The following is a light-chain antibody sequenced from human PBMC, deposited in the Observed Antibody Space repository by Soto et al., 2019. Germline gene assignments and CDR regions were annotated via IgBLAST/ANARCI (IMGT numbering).Light chain of an antibody. Sequence: DIQMTQSPSTLAPSVGDTVTMTCRSSSKWLAWYQKKPGKAPKLLIYDVSNLERGVPPRFSGSTSGAESTLTITGLQPDDLGTYYCQHTTDFTFGPGTKVDIK. CDR2: DVS. J-gene: IGKJ3*01. V-gene: IGKV1-5*01. CDR1: SSSKW. CDR3: QHTTDFT.